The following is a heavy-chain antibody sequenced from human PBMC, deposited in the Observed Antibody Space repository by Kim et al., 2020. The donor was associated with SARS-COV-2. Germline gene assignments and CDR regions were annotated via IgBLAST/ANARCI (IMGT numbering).Heavy chain of an antibody. Sequence: SETLSLTCTVSGGSISSYYWSWIRQPPGKGLEWIGYIYYSGSTNYNPSLKSRVTISVDTSKNQFSLKLSSVTAADTAVYYCARGKFDYQYYFDYWGQGTL. CDR1: GGSISSYY. D-gene: IGHD2-2*01. J-gene: IGHJ4*02. CDR2: IYYSGST. CDR3: ARGKFDYQYYFDY. V-gene: IGHV4-59*08.